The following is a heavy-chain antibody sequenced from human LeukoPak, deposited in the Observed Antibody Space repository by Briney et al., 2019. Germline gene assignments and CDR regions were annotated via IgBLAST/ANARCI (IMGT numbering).Heavy chain of an antibody. V-gene: IGHV4-61*02. CDR1: GASISSGSYY. CDR2: MYTSGST. J-gene: IGHJ3*02. D-gene: IGHD3-3*02. CDR3: ARSGISDFDI. Sequence: SQTLSLTCTVSGASISSGSYYWSWIRQPAGKGLEWIGRMYTSGSTNYNPSLKSRVTISKDTSKNQFSLELSSVTAADMAVYYCARSGISDFDIWGQGTMVTVSS.